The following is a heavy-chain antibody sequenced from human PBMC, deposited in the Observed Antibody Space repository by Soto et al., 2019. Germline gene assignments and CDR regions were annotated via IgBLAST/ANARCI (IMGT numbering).Heavy chain of an antibody. V-gene: IGHV1-3*05. CDR3: ARGITLPTPLDY. CDR1: GYTFTSYA. D-gene: IGHD1-20*01. CDR2: INAGNGNT. J-gene: IGHJ4*02. Sequence: QVQLVQSGAEEKKPGASVKVSCKASGYTFTSYAMHWVRQAPGQRLEWMGWINAGNGNTKYSQKFQGRVTITRDTSASTTYMELSSLRSEDTAVYYCARGITLPTPLDYWGQGTLVTVSS.